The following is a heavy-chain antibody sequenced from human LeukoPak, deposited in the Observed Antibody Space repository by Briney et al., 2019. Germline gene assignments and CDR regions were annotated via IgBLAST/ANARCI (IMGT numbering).Heavy chain of an antibody. CDR1: GFTFSSYS. CDR3: ARDPPSSSWNSIDNY. J-gene: IGHJ4*02. CDR2: ISSSSSYI. Sequence: GGSLRLSCAASGFTFSSYSMNWVRQAPGKGLEWVSSISSSSSYIYYADSVKGRFTISRDNAKNSLYLQMNSLRAEDTAVYYCARDPPSSSWNSIDNYWGQGTLVTVSS. V-gene: IGHV3-21*01. D-gene: IGHD6-13*01.